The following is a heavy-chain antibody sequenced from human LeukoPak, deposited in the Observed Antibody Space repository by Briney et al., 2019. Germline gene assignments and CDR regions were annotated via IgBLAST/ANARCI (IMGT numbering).Heavy chain of an antibody. J-gene: IGHJ4*02. CDR3: GRGPSIAVAIDY. Sequence: SETLSLTCTVSGGSISSYYWSWIRQPPGKGLEWIGYIYYSGSTNYNPSLKSRVTISVDTSKNQFSLKLSSVTAADTAVYYCGRGPSIAVAIDYWGQGTLVTVSS. CDR2: IYYSGST. V-gene: IGHV4-59*01. CDR1: GGSISSYY. D-gene: IGHD6-19*01.